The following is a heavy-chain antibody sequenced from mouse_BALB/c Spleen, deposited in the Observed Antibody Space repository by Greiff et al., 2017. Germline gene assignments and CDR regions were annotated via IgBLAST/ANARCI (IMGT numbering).Heavy chain of an antibody. J-gene: IGHJ3*01. CDR3: TFMYYGYAVGY. V-gene: IGHV14-3*02. CDR2: IDPENGNT. D-gene: IGHD2-2*01. Sequence: VQLQQSGAELVKPGASVKLSCTASGFNIKDTFMHWVKQRPEQGLEWIGRIDPENGNTKYDPKFQGKATITADTSSNTAYLQLSSLTSEDTAVYYCTFMYYGYAVGYRGQGTLVTVSA. CDR1: GFNIKDTF.